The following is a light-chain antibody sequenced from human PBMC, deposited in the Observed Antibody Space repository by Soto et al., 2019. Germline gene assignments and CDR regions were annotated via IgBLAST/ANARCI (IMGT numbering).Light chain of an antibody. Sequence: EVVLTQSPGTLSLSPGERATISCRASQSVSNNLAWYQQKPGQAPRLLMYGASTRATGIPARFSGSGSGTEYTLTISSLQSSDFAVYFCQQYNNWARTFGQGTKVDIK. CDR2: GAS. CDR1: QSVSNN. J-gene: IGKJ1*01. V-gene: IGKV3-15*01. CDR3: QQYNNWART.